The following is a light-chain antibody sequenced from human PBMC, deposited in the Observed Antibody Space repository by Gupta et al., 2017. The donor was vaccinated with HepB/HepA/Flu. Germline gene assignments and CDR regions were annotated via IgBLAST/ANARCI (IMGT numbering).Light chain of an antibody. V-gene: IGKV3-15*01. CDR2: DAS. J-gene: IGKJ4*01. CDR3: QQYSNWTPLT. CDR1: QSINSN. Sequence: EIVMTQSPGTLSLSPGERATLSCRASQSINSNLAWYQQKPGQAPRLLIYDASTRATGIPARFSGSGSGTEFTLTISSLQSEDFAVYYCQQYSNWTPLTFGGGTKVEIK.